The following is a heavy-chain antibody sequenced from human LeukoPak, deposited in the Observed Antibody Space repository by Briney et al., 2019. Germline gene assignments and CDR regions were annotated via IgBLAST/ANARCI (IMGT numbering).Heavy chain of an antibody. CDR1: GYTFTSFY. CDR3: ATGYYDSSGYYFGVLKFDY. D-gene: IGHD3-22*01. J-gene: IGHJ4*02. CDR2: INPRGGST. V-gene: IGHV1-46*01. Sequence: ASVKVSCKASGYTFTSFYMHWVRQAPGQGLEWMGIINPRGGSTTSAQKFQGRVTMTEDTSTDTAYMELSSLRSEDTAVYYCATGYYDSSGYYFGVLKFDYWGQGTLVTVSS.